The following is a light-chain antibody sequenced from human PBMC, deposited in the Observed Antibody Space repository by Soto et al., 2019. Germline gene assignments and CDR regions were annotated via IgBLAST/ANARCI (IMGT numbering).Light chain of an antibody. CDR2: AAS. CDR3: QQSYSTPQT. V-gene: IGKV1-39*01. Sequence: PSSLSASVGDRVTITCRASQSISSYLNWYQQKPGKAPKLLIYAASSLQSGVPSRFSGSGSGTDFTLTISSLQPEDFATYYCQQSYSTPQTFGQGTKVDIK. J-gene: IGKJ1*01. CDR1: QSISSY.